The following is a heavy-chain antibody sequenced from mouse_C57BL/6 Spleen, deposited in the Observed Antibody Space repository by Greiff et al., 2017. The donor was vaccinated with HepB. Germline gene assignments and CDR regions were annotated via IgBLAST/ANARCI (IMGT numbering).Heavy chain of an antibody. CDR2: ISDGGSYT. J-gene: IGHJ1*03. D-gene: IGHD1-1*01. CDR1: GFTFSSYA. V-gene: IGHV5-4*01. Sequence: EVQLQQSGGGLVKPGGSLKLSCAASGFTFSSYAMSWVRQTPEKRLEWVATISDGGSYTYYPDNVKGRFTISRDNAKNNLYLQMSHLKSEDTAMYYCARSYYGSSSYWYFDVWGTGTTVTVSS. CDR3: ARSYYGSSSYWYFDV.